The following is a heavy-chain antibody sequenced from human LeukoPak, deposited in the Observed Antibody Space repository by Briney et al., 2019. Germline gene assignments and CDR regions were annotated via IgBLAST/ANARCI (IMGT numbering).Heavy chain of an antibody. CDR1: GGSFSTLY. CDR2: INHTGST. CDR3: AHGRWPTGLGALDI. J-gene: IGHJ3*02. D-gene: IGHD1-1*01. Sequence: SETLSLTCAVYGGSFSTLYWTWIRQPPGKGLEWIGEINHTGSTNYSPSLKSRLTISLDTSKNQLYLELNSVTAADTAIYYCAHGRWPTGLGALDIWGQGTMVTASP. V-gene: IGHV4-34*01.